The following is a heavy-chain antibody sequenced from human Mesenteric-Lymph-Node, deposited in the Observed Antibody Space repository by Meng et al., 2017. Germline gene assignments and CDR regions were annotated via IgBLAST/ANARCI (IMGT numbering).Heavy chain of an antibody. CDR3: ARDHGFLNWFDP. V-gene: IGHV3-11*04. J-gene: IGHJ5*02. CDR1: GFTLSDYY. D-gene: IGHD2/OR15-2a*01. CDR2: ISPTGGSL. Sequence: GESLKISCAASGFTLSDYYMTWIRQPPGQGLEWIASISPTGGSLYYADSVKGRFSISRDNAKSSLSLQMNSLRLEDTAVYYCARDHGFLNWFDPWGQGTRVTVDS.